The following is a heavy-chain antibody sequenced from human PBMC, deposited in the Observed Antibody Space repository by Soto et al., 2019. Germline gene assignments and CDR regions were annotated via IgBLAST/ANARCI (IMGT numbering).Heavy chain of an antibody. D-gene: IGHD3-16*02. V-gene: IGHV1-18*01. Sequence: ASVKVSCKASGYTFTSYGISWVRQAPGQGLEWMGWISAYNGNTNYAQKLQGRVTMTTDTSTSTAYMELRSLRSDDTAVYYCARVRSLTTLGELSLGDYWGQGTLVTVSS. CDR3: ARVRSLTTLGELSLGDY. CDR2: ISAYNGNT. CDR1: GYTFTSYG. J-gene: IGHJ4*02.